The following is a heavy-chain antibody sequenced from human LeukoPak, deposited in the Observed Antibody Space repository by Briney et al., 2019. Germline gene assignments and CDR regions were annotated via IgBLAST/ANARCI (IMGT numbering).Heavy chain of an antibody. CDR3: ARDRWGYSYGGD. CDR2: ISWNSGSI. V-gene: IGHV3-9*01. J-gene: IGHJ4*02. Sequence: QTGGSLRLSCAASGFTFDDYAMHWVRQAPGKGLEWVSGISWNSGSIGYADSVKGRFTISRDNAKNSLYLQLNSLRAEDTAVYYCARDRWGYSYGGDWGQGTLVTVSS. D-gene: IGHD5-18*01. CDR1: GFTFDDYA.